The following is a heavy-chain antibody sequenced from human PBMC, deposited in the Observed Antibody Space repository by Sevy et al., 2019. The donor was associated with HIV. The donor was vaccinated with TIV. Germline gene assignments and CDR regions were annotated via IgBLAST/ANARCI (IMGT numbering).Heavy chain of an antibody. CDR2: ISYDGNIQ. Sequence: GGSLRLSCAASGLTFSTYGMHWVRQAPGKGLEWVAVISYDGNIQYYADSVKGRFPVSRDNSKNTLYLQMNSLRAEESAVYYCAKDQGGYNYAPGYWGQGTLVTVSS. CDR1: GLTFSTYG. V-gene: IGHV3-30*18. CDR3: AKDQGGYNYAPGY. J-gene: IGHJ4*02. D-gene: IGHD5-18*01.